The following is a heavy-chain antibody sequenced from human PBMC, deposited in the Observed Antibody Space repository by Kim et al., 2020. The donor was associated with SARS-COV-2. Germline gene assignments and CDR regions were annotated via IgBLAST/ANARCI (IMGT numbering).Heavy chain of an antibody. CDR2: IYYSGST. Sequence: SETLSLTCTVSGGSISSGGYYWSWIRQHPGKGLEWIGYIYYSGSTYYNPSLKSRVTISVDTSKNRFSLKLSSVTAADTAVYYCARDRRYYDSSGYYITTVDYWGQGTLVTVSS. V-gene: IGHV4-31*03. J-gene: IGHJ4*02. CDR3: ARDRRYYDSSGYYITTVDY. D-gene: IGHD3-22*01. CDR1: GGSISSGGYY.